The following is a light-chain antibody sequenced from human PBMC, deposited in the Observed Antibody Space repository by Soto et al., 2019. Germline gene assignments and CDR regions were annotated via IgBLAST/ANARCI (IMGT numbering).Light chain of an antibody. CDR2: EGS. CDR3: GSYVGSTTYV. CDR1: SNDVGRYNQ. J-gene: IGLJ1*01. Sequence: QSALTQPASVSGSPGQSITISCTGSSNDVGRYNQVSWYQQHPGKAPKVMIYEGSQPPSGVSNRFSGSKSGNTASLTISGLQAEDEADYYCGSYVGSTTYVFGTGTKVTVL. V-gene: IGLV2-23*01.